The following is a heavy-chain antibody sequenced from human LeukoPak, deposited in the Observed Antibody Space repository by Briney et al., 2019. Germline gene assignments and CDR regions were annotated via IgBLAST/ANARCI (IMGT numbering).Heavy chain of an antibody. Sequence: PGGSLRLSCAASGFTFNSYWMSWVRQPPGKGLEWVANIKQDGSEEYYVDSVKGRFTISRDNAKNSLILQMNSLRAEDTAVCYCARLYDDCTRSTCLWYFDYWGQGTLVTVSS. CDR3: ARLYDDCTRSTCLWYFDY. CDR1: GFTFNSYW. J-gene: IGHJ4*02. CDR2: IKQDGSEE. D-gene: IGHD2/OR15-2a*01. V-gene: IGHV3-7*01.